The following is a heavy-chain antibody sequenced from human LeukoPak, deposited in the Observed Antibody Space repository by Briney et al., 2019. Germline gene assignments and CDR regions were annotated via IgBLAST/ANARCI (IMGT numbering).Heavy chain of an antibody. D-gene: IGHD3-22*01. J-gene: IGHJ4*02. CDR3: ARDGDDSSGYVYHDY. CDR2: SRNKANSYTT. V-gene: IGHV3-72*01. CDR1: GFTFSDHY. Sequence: GGSLRLSCAVSGFTFSDHYMDWVRQAPGKGLEWVGRSRNKANSYTTEYAASVKGRFTISRDNSKNSLYLQMNSLKTEDTAVYYCARDGDDSSGYVYHDYWGQGTLVTVSS.